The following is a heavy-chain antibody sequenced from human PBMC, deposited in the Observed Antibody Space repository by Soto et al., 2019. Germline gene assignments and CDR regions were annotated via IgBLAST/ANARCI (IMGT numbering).Heavy chain of an antibody. CDR3: ARSEGSSWYAEYFQH. CDR2: IYPGDSDT. V-gene: IGHV5-51*01. D-gene: IGHD6-13*01. CDR1: GYSFTSYW. J-gene: IGHJ1*01. Sequence: GESLKISCKCSGYSFTSYWIGWVRQMPGKGLEWMGIIYPGDSDTRYSPSLQGQVTISADKSISTAYLQWSSLKASDTAMYYCARSEGSSWYAEYFQHWGQGTLVTVSS.